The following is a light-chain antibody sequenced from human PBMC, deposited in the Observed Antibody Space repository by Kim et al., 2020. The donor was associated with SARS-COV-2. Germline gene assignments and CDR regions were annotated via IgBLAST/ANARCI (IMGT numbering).Light chain of an antibody. Sequence: QTATLACTGNRNNVGNQGAAWLQQHQGHPPKLLSYRNNNRPSGISERLSASRSGNTASLTITGLQPEDEADYYCSAWDSSLSAWVFGGGTQLTVL. CDR2: RNN. CDR1: RNNVGNQG. CDR3: SAWDSSLSAWV. V-gene: IGLV10-54*01. J-gene: IGLJ3*02.